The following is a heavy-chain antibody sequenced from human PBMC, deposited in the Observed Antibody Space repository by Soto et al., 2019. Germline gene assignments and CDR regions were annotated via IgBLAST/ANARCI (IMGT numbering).Heavy chain of an antibody. CDR1: GGSFSSDDW. Sequence: TSETLSLTCAVYGGSFSSDDWWSWVRQPPGKGLEWIGSIYYSGSTYYNPSLKSRVTISVDTSKNQFSLKLSSVTAADTAVYYCARGSGYDYSLDYWGQGTLVTVSS. CDR2: IYYSGST. D-gene: IGHD5-12*01. J-gene: IGHJ4*02. CDR3: ARGSGYDYSLDY. V-gene: IGHV4-39*01.